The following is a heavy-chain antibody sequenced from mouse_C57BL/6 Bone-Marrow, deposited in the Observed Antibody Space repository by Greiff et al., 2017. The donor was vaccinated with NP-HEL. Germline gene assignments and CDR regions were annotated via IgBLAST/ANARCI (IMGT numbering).Heavy chain of an antibody. J-gene: IGHJ2*01. V-gene: IGHV1-64*01. Sequence: QVHVKQSGAELVKPGASVKLSCKASGYTFTSYWMHWVKQRPGQGLEWIGMIHPNSGSTNYNEKFKSKATLTVDKSSSTAYMQLSSLTSEDSAVYYCARVVGGYWGQGTTLTVSS. CDR1: GYTFTSYW. D-gene: IGHD1-1*01. CDR3: ARVVGGY. CDR2: IHPNSGST.